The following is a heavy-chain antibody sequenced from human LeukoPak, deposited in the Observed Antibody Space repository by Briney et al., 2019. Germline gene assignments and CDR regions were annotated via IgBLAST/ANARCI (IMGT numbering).Heavy chain of an antibody. D-gene: IGHD3-22*01. J-gene: IGHJ6*02. CDR3: AKGATMIVRGGMDV. CDR2: IWYDGSNK. CDR1: GFTFSSYG. V-gene: IGHV3-30*02. Sequence: GGSLRLSCAASGFTFSSYGMHWVRQAPGKGLEWVAVIWYDGSNKYYGDSVKGRFTISRDNPKNTLYLQMNSLRAEDTAVYYCAKGATMIVRGGMDVWGQGTTVTVSS.